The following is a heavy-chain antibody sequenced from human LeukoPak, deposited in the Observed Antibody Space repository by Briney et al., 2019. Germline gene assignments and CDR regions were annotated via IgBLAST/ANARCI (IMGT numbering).Heavy chain of an antibody. J-gene: IGHJ4*02. Sequence: GGSLRLSCAASGFTFSSYAMSWVRQAPGKGLEWVSAISGSGGSTYYADSVKGRFTISRDNSKNTLYLQMNSLRAEDTAVYYCAKDRHYYGSGSSSDYWGQGTLVTVSS. CDR3: AKDRHYYGSGSSSDY. CDR2: ISGSGGST. V-gene: IGHV3-23*01. D-gene: IGHD3-10*01. CDR1: GFTFSSYA.